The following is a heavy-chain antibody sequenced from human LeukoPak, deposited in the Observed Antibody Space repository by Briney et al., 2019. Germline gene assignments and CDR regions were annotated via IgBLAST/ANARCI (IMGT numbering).Heavy chain of an antibody. D-gene: IGHD5-12*01. CDR1: GFTFSNDW. J-gene: IGHJ4*02. CDR2: IKQDGSEK. CDR3: ARDHSDYVRVGLDY. V-gene: IGHV3-7*01. Sequence: GGSLRLSCAASGFTFSNDWMCWVRQAPGKGLEWVANIKQDGSEKYYVDSVKGRFTISRDNAKNSLYLQMNSLRAEDTAVYFCARDHSDYVRVGLDYWGQGTLVTVSS.